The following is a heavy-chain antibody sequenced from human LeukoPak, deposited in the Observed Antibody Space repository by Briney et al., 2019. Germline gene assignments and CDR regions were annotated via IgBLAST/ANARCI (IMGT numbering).Heavy chain of an antibody. Sequence: GASVKVSCKASGYTFTGYYMHWVRQAPGQGLEWMGWINPNSGGTNYAQKFQGRVTMTRDTSISTAYMELSRLRSDDTAVYYCARGALTTVTTEFDYWGQGTLVTVSS. CDR2: INPNSGGT. CDR1: GYTFTGYY. D-gene: IGHD4-17*01. J-gene: IGHJ4*02. V-gene: IGHV1-2*02. CDR3: ARGALTTVTTEFDY.